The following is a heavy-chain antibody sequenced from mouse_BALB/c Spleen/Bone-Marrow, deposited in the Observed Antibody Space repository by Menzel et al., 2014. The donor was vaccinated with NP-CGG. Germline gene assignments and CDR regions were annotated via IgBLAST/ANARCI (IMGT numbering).Heavy chain of an antibody. V-gene: IGHV5-17*02. D-gene: IGHD1-1*01. CDR1: GFTFSSFG. CDR2: ISSGSSTI. CDR3: ARSSDYYGSSPNAD. Sequence: EVKLMESGGGLVQPGGSRKLSCAASGFTFSSFGMHWVRQAPEKGLEWVAYISSGSSTIYYADTVKGRFTISRDNPKNTLFLQMTSRRSEDTAMYYCARSSDYYGSSPNADWGQGTLVTVSA. J-gene: IGHJ3*01.